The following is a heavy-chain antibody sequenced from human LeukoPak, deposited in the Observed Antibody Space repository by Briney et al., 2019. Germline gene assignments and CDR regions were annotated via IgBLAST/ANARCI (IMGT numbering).Heavy chain of an antibody. Sequence: PSETLSLTCAVYGGSFSGYYWSWIRQPPGKGLEWIGEINHSGSTNYNPSLKSRVTISVDTSKNQFSLKLSSVTAADTAVYYCARRRWNPRTPFDYWGQGTLVTVSS. CDR1: GGSFSGYY. CDR2: INHSGST. D-gene: IGHD1-1*01. CDR3: ARRRWNPRTPFDY. V-gene: IGHV4-34*01. J-gene: IGHJ4*02.